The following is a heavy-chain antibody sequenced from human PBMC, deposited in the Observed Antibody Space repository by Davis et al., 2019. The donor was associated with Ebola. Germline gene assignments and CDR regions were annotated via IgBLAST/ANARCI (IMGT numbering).Heavy chain of an antibody. CDR1: GYTFTSYY. D-gene: IGHD3-10*01. CDR3: ARDRGALGAFDI. Sequence: ASVKVSCKASGYTFTSYYMHWVRQAPGQGLEWMGIINPSGGSTTYAQKFQGRVTMTRDTSTSTVYMELSSLRSEDTAVYYCARDRGALGAFDIWGQGTVVTVSS. J-gene: IGHJ3*02. V-gene: IGHV1-46*01. CDR2: INPSGGST.